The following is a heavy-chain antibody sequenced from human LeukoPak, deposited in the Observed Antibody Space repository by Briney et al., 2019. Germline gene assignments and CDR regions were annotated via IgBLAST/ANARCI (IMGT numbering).Heavy chain of an antibody. J-gene: IGHJ4*02. CDR2: INPNSGGT. Sequence: GASVKVSCKASGYTFTGYYMHWVRQAPGQGLEWMGWINPNSGGTNYAQKFQGRVTMTRDTSISTAYMELSRLRSDDTAVYYCARDSSHASLLRFLEWLSYYFDYWGQGTLVTVSS. CDR1: GYTFTGYY. CDR3: ARDSSHASLLRFLEWLSYYFDY. D-gene: IGHD3-3*01. V-gene: IGHV1-2*02.